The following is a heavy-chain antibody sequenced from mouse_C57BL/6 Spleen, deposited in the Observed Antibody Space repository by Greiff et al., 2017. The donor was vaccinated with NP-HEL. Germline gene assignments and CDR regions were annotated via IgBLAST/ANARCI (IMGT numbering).Heavy chain of an antibody. D-gene: IGHD1-1*01. V-gene: IGHV5-6*01. CDR2: ISSGGSYT. Sequence: EVNVVESGGDLVKPGGSLKLSCAASGFTFSSYGMSWVRQTPDKRLEWVATISSGGSYTYYPDSVKGRFTISRDNAKNTLYLQMSSLKSEDTAMYYCARHYGSSYGYFDVWGTGTTVTVSS. J-gene: IGHJ1*03. CDR1: GFTFSSYG. CDR3: ARHYGSSYGYFDV.